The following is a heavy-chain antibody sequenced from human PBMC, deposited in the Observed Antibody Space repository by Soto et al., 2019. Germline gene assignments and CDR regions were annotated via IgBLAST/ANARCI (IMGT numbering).Heavy chain of an antibody. CDR3: ARFSDFWSGYYSYNWFDP. CDR1: GGSISSGGYY. D-gene: IGHD3-3*01. Sequence: PSETLSLTCTVSGGSISSGGYYWSWIRQHPGKGLEWIGYIYYSGSTYYNPSLKSRVTISVDTSKNQFSLKLSSVTAADTAVYYCARFSDFWSGYYSYNWFDPWGHGTLVTVSS. J-gene: IGHJ5*02. V-gene: IGHV4-31*03. CDR2: IYYSGST.